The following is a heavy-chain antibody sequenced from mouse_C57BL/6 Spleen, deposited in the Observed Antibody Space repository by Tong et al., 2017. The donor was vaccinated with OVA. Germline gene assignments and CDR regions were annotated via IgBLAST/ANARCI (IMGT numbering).Heavy chain of an antibody. J-gene: IGHJ1*03. CDR1: GYTFTSYT. CDR3: TRSGVGPWYFDV. CDR2: INPSSGYT. V-gene: IGHV1S26*01. D-gene: IGHD1-1*01. Sequence: VQLQESGPELVKPGASVKISCKASGYTFTSYTMHWVKQRPGQGLEWIGYINPSSGYTKYNQKFKDKATLTADKSSSTAYMQLSSLTSEDSAVYYCTRSGVGPWYFDVWGTGTTVTVSS.